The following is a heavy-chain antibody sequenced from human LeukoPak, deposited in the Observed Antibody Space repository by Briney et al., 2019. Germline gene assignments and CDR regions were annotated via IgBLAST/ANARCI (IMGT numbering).Heavy chain of an antibody. CDR2: INPSGGST. CDR3: ARDHTRHLDY. J-gene: IGHJ4*02. Sequence: GASVKVSCKASGYTFTSYYMHWARQAPGQGLEWMGIINPSGGSTSCAQKFQGRVTMTRDTSTSTVYMELSSLRSEDTAVYYCARDHTRHLDYWGQGTLVTVSS. V-gene: IGHV1-46*01. CDR1: GYTFTSYY.